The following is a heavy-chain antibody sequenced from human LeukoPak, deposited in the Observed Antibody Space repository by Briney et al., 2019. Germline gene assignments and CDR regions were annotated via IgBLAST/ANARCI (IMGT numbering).Heavy chain of an antibody. Sequence: SETLSLTCTVSGGSISSYYWSWIRQPPGKGLEWIGYIYYSGSTNYNPSLKSRVTISVDTSKNQFSLKLSSVTAADTAVYYCAREGYYDSSGYSIWGQGTMVTVSS. CDR3: AREGYYDSSGYSI. V-gene: IGHV4-59*08. J-gene: IGHJ3*02. CDR2: IYYSGST. CDR1: GGSISSYY. D-gene: IGHD3-22*01.